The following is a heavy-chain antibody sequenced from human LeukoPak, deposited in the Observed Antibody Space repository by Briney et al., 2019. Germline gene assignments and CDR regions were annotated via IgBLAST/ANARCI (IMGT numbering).Heavy chain of an antibody. CDR3: AREWLYDAFDI. Sequence: GGSLRLSCAASGFTSSDYYMSWIRQAPGKGLEWVSYISSSGSTIYYADSVKGRFTISRDNAKNSLYLQMNSLRAEDTAVYYCAREWLYDAFDIWGQGTMVTVSS. CDR2: ISSSGSTI. J-gene: IGHJ3*02. CDR1: GFTSSDYY. D-gene: IGHD3-22*01. V-gene: IGHV3-11*01.